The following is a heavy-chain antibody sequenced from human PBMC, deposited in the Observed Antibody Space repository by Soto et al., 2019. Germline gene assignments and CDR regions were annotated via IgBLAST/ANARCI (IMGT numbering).Heavy chain of an antibody. V-gene: IGHV3-33*01. CDR3: ARDADTSGHLSYYDY. D-gene: IGHD3-22*01. CDR2: IWYYGSNE. Sequence: GGSLRLSCAASGFTFSSYGMHWVRQAPGKGLEWVALIWYYGSNENYSDSVKGRFTISRDNSKNTLFLQMNSLRAEDTAVYYFARDADTSGHLSYYDYWGQGTLVTVSS. CDR1: GFTFSSYG. J-gene: IGHJ4*02.